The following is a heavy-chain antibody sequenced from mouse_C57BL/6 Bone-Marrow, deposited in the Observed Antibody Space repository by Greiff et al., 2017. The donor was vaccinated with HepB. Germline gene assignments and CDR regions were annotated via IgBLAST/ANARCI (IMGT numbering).Heavy chain of an antibody. D-gene: IGHD1-1*01. Sequence: EVQLQESGGGLVQPGGSLSLSCAASGFTFTDYYMSWVRQPPGKALEWLGFIRNKANGYTTEYSASVKGRFTISRDNSQSILYLQMNALRAEDSATYYCARSPYYYGSSPWFAYWGQGTLVTVSA. J-gene: IGHJ3*01. CDR2: IRNKANGYTT. CDR3: ARSPYYYGSSPWFAY. V-gene: IGHV7-3*01. CDR1: GFTFTDYY.